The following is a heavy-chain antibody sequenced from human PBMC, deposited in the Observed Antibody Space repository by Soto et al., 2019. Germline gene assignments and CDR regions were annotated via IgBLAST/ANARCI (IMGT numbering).Heavy chain of an antibody. D-gene: IGHD1-26*01. V-gene: IGHV3-30*18. CDR1: GFIFSRYG. CDR3: AKDSGSYYYFDY. Sequence: GGSLRLSCGGSGFIFSRYGMHWVRQAPGKGLEWVTGISYDGGERFYADSVKGRFTISRDNSKNRLDLQMSSLRPEDTAVYYCAKDSGSYYYFDYWGQGTLVTLSS. J-gene: IGHJ4*02. CDR2: ISYDGGER.